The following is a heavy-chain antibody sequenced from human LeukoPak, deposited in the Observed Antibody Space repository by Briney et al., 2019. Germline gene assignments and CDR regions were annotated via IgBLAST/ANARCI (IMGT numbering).Heavy chain of an antibody. CDR2: IYPGDSDT. Sequence: GESLKISCKGSGYSFTSYWIGWVRQMPGKGLEWMGIIYPGDSDTRYSPSFQGQVTISADKSISTAYLQWSSLKASDTAMYYCARPWAPGSSGYDTNYFDYWGQGTLVTVSS. V-gene: IGHV5-51*01. CDR1: GYSFTSYW. D-gene: IGHD5-12*01. CDR3: ARPWAPGSSGYDTNYFDY. J-gene: IGHJ4*02.